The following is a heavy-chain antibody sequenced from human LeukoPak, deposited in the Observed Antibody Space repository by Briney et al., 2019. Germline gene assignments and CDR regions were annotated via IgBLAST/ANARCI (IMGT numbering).Heavy chain of an antibody. CDR3: AKPRGVTMVRGVIYDY. D-gene: IGHD3-10*01. Sequence: GGSLRLSCAASGFTFSSYAMSWVRQAPGKGLEWVSAISGSGGSTYYADSVKGRLTISRDNSKNTLYLQMNSLRAEDTAVYYCAKPRGVTMVRGVIYDYWGQGTLVTVSS. CDR1: GFTFSSYA. V-gene: IGHV3-23*01. J-gene: IGHJ4*02. CDR2: ISGSGGST.